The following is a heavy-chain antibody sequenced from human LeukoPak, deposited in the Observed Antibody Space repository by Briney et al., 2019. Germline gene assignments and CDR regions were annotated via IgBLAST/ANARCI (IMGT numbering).Heavy chain of an antibody. J-gene: IGHJ4*02. Sequence: SQTLSLTCAVSGGSISSGGHSWSWIRQPPGKGLEWIGYIYHSGSTYYNPSLKSRVTISVDRSKNQFSLKLSSVTAADTAVYYCARVDIVATIIDYWGQGTLVTVSS. CDR2: IYHSGST. CDR1: GGSISSGGHS. D-gene: IGHD5-12*01. V-gene: IGHV4-30-2*01. CDR3: ARVDIVATIIDY.